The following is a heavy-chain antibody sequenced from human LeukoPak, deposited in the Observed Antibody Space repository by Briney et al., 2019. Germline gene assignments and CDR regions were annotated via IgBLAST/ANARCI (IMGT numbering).Heavy chain of an antibody. Sequence: SETLSLTCTVSGGSISSSSYYWGWIRQPPGKGLEWIGSIYYSGSTYYNPSLKSRVNISVDTSKNQFSLKLSSVTAADTAVYYCASGLQLVDAFDIWGQGTMVTVSS. CDR1: GGSISSSSYY. V-gene: IGHV4-39*01. J-gene: IGHJ3*02. CDR2: IYYSGST. D-gene: IGHD6-6*01. CDR3: ASGLQLVDAFDI.